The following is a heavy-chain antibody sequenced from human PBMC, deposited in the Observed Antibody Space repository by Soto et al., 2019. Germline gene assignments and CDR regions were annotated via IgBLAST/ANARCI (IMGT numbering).Heavy chain of an antibody. D-gene: IGHD7-27*01. CDR3: ARGPNLFEY. CDR1: GYTFTSYG. V-gene: IGHV1-18*01. CDR2: ISAYNGNT. J-gene: IGHJ4*02. Sequence: QVQLVQSGAEVKKPGASVKVSCKASGYTFTSYGISWVRQAPGQGLEWMGWISAYNGNTKYAQKLQGRVTMTTDTSPGHAHLGVGSPRTDDTAVYYLARGPNLFEYWGQGTLVTVSS.